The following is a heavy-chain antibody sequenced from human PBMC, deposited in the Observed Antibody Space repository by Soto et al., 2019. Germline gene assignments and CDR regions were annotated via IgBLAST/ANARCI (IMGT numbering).Heavy chain of an antibody. J-gene: IGHJ2*01. D-gene: IGHD1-26*01. CDR1: GGSISSGGYY. CDR3: ARGRGSYGDWYFDL. Sequence: QVQLQESGPGLVKPSQTLSLTCTVSGGSISSGGYYWSWIRQHPGKGLEWIGYIYYRGSTYYNPSLKSRVTISVDTSKNQFSLKLSSVTAADTAVYYCARGRGSYGDWYFDLWGRGTLVTVSS. CDR2: IYYRGST. V-gene: IGHV4-31*03.